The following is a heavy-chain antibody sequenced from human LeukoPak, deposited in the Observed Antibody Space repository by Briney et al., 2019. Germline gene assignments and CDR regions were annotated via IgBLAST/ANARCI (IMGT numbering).Heavy chain of an antibody. Sequence: SVKVSCKASGGTFSSYAISWVRQAPGQGLEWMGGIIPIFGTANYAQKSQGRVTITADESTSTAYMELSSLRSEDTAVYYCARGLTTYSYGSGYYYGMDVWGQGTTVTVSS. V-gene: IGHV1-69*13. CDR2: IIPIFGTA. J-gene: IGHJ6*02. CDR1: GGTFSSYA. D-gene: IGHD5-18*01. CDR3: ARGLTTYSYGSGYYYGMDV.